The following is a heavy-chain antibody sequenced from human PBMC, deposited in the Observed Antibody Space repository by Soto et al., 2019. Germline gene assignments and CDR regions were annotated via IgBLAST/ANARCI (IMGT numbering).Heavy chain of an antibody. V-gene: IGHV3-48*02. Sequence: EVQLVESGGGLVQPGGSLRLSCAASGFTFSSYSMNWVRQAPGKGLEWVSYISSSSSTIYYADSVKGRFNISRDNAKNSLYLQMNSLRDEDTAVYYCAREFVVPAAIGYYYYYGMDVWGQGTTVTVSS. CDR1: GFTFSSYS. D-gene: IGHD2-2*01. CDR2: ISSSSSTI. CDR3: AREFVVPAAIGYYYYYGMDV. J-gene: IGHJ6*02.